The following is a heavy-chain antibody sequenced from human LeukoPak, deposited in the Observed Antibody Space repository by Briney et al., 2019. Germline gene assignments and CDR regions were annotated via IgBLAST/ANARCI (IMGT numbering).Heavy chain of an antibody. Sequence: PSGTLSLTCAVSGGSISSSNWWSWVRQPPGKGLEWIGEIYHSGSTNYNPSLRSRVTISVDTSKNQFSLKLSSVTAADTAVYYCARRSYYDILTGYPRDAFDIWGQGTMVTVSS. CDR1: GGSISSSNW. J-gene: IGHJ3*02. CDR3: ARRSYYDILTGYPRDAFDI. CDR2: IYHSGST. D-gene: IGHD3-9*01. V-gene: IGHV4-4*02.